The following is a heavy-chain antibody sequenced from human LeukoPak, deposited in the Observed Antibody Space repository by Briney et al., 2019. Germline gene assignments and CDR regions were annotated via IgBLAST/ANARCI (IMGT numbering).Heavy chain of an antibody. V-gene: IGHV3-20*04. CDR1: GFTFDEYG. CDR3: ARYSVANWFDP. CDR2: INWNGGST. Sequence: PGGSLRLSGAASGFTFDEYGMSWVRQAPGKGLGWVSGINWNGGSTGYADPVKGRFTISRDNAKIFLYLQMNSLRAEDTALYYSARYSVANWFDPWGQGTLVTVSS. D-gene: IGHD2-15*01. J-gene: IGHJ5*02.